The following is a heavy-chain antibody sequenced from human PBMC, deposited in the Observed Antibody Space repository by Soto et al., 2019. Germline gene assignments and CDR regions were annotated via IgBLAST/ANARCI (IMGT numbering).Heavy chain of an antibody. Sequence: QVQLQESGPGLVKPSEPLSLTCTVSGGSVSSGSYYWSWIRQPPGKGLEWIGYIYYSGSTNYNPSLKSRVTISVDTSKNQFSLKLSSVTAADTAVYYCARVVITIFGDAFDSWGQGTMVTVSS. V-gene: IGHV4-61*01. D-gene: IGHD3-10*02. J-gene: IGHJ3*02. CDR1: GGSVSSGSYY. CDR3: ARVVITIFGDAFDS. CDR2: IYYSGST.